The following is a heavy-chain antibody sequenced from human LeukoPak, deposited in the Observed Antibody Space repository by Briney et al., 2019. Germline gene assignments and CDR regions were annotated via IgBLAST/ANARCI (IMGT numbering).Heavy chain of an antibody. CDR2: ISAYNGNT. Sequence: GASVKVSCKASGYAFTSYGISWVRQAPGQGLEWMGWISAYNGNTNYAQKLQGRVTMTTDTSTSTAYMELRSLRSDDTAVYYCARVITTVRGVISVELYDYWGQGTLVTVSS. D-gene: IGHD3-10*01. V-gene: IGHV1-18*01. CDR1: GYAFTSYG. J-gene: IGHJ4*02. CDR3: ARVITTVRGVISVELYDY.